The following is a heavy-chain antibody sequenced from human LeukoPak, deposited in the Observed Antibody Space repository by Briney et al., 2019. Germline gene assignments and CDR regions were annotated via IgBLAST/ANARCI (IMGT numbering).Heavy chain of an antibody. J-gene: IGHJ4*02. CDR3: ARGHIFGVVITPFDY. D-gene: IGHD3-3*02. CDR2: IYHSGST. CDR1: GGSISSGGYY. Sequence: SQTLSLTCTVSGGSISSGGYYWSWIRQPPGKGLEWIGYIYHSGSTYYNPSLKSRVTISVDRSKNQFSLKLSSVTAADTAVYYCARGHIFGVVITPFDYWGQGTLVTVSS. V-gene: IGHV4-30-2*01.